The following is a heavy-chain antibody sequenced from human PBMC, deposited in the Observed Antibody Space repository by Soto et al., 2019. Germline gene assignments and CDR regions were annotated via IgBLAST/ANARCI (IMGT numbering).Heavy chain of an antibody. CDR3: ARPLRSITGTTPHYGMDV. J-gene: IGHJ6*02. D-gene: IGHD1-7*01. V-gene: IGHV1-2*04. Sequence: ASVKVSWKAFGYTFTGHYIHWVRQAPGQGLEWMGWINPNSGGTNYAQKFQGWVTMTRDTSISTAYMELSRLRSDDTAVYYCARPLRSITGTTPHYGMDVWGRGTTVTVSS. CDR2: INPNSGGT. CDR1: GYTFTGHY.